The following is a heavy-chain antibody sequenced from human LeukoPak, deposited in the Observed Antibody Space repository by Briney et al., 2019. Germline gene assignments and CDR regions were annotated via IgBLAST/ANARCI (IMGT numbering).Heavy chain of an antibody. CDR2: IYTSGST. CDR3: ARHGGCSSTSCYPDMAWFDP. Sequence: SETLSLTCTVSGSSISSYYWSWIRQPPGKGLEWIGYIYTSGSTNYNPSLKSRVTISVDTSKNQFSLKLSSVTAADTAVYYCARHGGCSSTSCYPDMAWFDPWGQGTLVTVSS. V-gene: IGHV4-59*08. CDR1: GSSISSYY. D-gene: IGHD2-2*01. J-gene: IGHJ5*02.